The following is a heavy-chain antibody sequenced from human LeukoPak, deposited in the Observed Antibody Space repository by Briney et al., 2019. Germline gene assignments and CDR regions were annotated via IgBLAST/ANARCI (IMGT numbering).Heavy chain of an antibody. Sequence: GGSLRLSCAASGFTFSSYAMHWVRQAPGKGLEWVAVISYDGSNKYYADSVKGRFTISRDNSKNTLYPQMNSLRAEDTAVYYCARDRYYYDSSGQFDYWGQGTLVTVSS. J-gene: IGHJ4*02. CDR1: GFTFSSYA. CDR2: ISYDGSNK. V-gene: IGHV3-30*04. CDR3: ARDRYYYDSSGQFDY. D-gene: IGHD3-22*01.